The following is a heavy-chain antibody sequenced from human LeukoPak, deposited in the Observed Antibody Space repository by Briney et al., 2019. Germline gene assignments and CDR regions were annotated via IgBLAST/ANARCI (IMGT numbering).Heavy chain of an antibody. CDR2: INSDGSTT. CDR3: TRPESSSSLACDH. D-gene: IGHD2-2*01. CDR1: GLTFSSSW. Sequence: SGGSLRLSCAASGLTFSSSWVHWVRQAPGKGLVWVSRINSDGSTTNYADSVKGRFIISRDNAKNTLYLQMNSLRAEDTAVYYCTRPESSSSLACDHWGQGTLVTVSS. J-gene: IGHJ4*02. V-gene: IGHV3-74*01.